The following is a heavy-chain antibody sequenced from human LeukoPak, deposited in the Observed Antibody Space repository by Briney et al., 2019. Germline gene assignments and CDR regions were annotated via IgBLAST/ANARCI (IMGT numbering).Heavy chain of an antibody. J-gene: IGHJ4*02. Sequence: PGGSLRLSCAVSGFTFSSYEMNWVRQAPEKGLEWVSYISTSGSTIYYADSVKGRFTISRDSAKNSLYLQMDSLRAEDTAVYYCARERGSSRWDYFDYWGQGTLVTVSS. CDR3: ARERGSSRWDYFDY. V-gene: IGHV3-48*03. CDR1: GFTFSSYE. CDR2: ISTSGSTI. D-gene: IGHD1-26*01.